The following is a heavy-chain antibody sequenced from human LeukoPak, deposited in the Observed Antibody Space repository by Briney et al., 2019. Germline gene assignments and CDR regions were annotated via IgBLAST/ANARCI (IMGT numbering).Heavy chain of an antibody. CDR1: GFIVNSNN. J-gene: IGHJ6*02. CDR3: ARGGGLDV. V-gene: IGHV3-7*03. D-gene: IGHD3-16*01. CDR2: INHNGNVN. Sequence: GGSLRLSCAASGFIVNSNNLNWARQAPGKGLEWVASINHNGNVNYYVDSVKGRFTISRDNAKNSLYLQMSNLRAEDTAVYFCARGGGLDVWGQGATVTVSS.